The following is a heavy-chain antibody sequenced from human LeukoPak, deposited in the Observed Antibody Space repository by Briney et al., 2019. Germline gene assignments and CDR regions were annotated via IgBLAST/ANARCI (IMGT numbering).Heavy chain of an antibody. CDR3: ARSNLWFGHFDY. CDR1: GFTFSSYA. Sequence: TGGSLRLSCAASGFTFSSYAMHWVRQAPGKGLEWVAVISYDGSNKYYADSVKGRFTISRDNSKNTLYLQMNSLRAEDTAVYYCARSNLWFGHFDYWGQGTLVTVSS. V-gene: IGHV3-30*04. J-gene: IGHJ4*02. CDR2: ISYDGSNK. D-gene: IGHD3-10*01.